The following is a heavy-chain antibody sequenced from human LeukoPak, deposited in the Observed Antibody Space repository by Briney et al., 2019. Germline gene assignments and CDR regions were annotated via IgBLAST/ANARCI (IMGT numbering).Heavy chain of an antibody. V-gene: IGHV1-46*01. J-gene: IGHJ2*01. D-gene: IGHD6-6*01. CDR3: ARGASSIAALNPFWYFDL. Sequence: ASVKVSFKASGYTFTSYYMHWVRQGPGQGLEWMGIINPSGGSTSYAQKFQGRVTMTRDTSTNTVYMELSSLRSEDTAVYYCARGASSIAALNPFWYFDLWSRGTLVTVSS. CDR2: INPSGGST. CDR1: GYTFTSYY.